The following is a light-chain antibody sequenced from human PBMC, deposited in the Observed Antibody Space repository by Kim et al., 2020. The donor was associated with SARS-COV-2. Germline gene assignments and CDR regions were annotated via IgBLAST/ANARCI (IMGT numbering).Light chain of an antibody. J-gene: IGLJ3*02. CDR2: NDN. CDR3: QVWDSKSDPWV. V-gene: IGLV3-21*01. Sequence: AAGQTAGVACGGKDIEPKNVHWCQQKPGQAPVLVIYNDNDRPAGIPERFSGSNSGNTATLTIGRLEAGDEADYYCQVWDSKSDPWVFGGGNQLAVL. CDR1: DIEPKN.